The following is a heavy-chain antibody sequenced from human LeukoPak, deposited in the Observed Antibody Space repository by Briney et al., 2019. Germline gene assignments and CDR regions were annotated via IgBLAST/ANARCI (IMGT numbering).Heavy chain of an antibody. D-gene: IGHD6-19*01. V-gene: IGHV3-48*03. Sequence: GGSLRLSCAVSGFPFSVYEMNWVRQAPGKGLEWVSNIASSGTTRYYADSVKGRFSISRDNAENSLYLHMNSLRVEDTGIYYCALLAVASDFDYWGQGALVTVSS. CDR3: ALLAVASDFDY. J-gene: IGHJ4*02. CDR2: IASSGTTR. CDR1: GFPFSVYE.